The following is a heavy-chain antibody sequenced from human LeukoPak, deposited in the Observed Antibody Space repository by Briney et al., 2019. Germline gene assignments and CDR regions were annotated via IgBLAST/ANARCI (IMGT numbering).Heavy chain of an antibody. CDR1: GFTFSDYW. CDR3: AKLLAVTNSYYFNY. D-gene: IGHD6-19*01. J-gene: IGHJ4*02. Sequence: GGSLRLSCAASGFTFSDYWMSWFRQAPGKGLEWVANIKQDGTEQYYVDSVKGRFTISRDNSKDTLYLQMNSLRAEDTAVYYCAKLLAVTNSYYFNYWGQGTLVTVSS. CDR2: IKQDGTEQ. V-gene: IGHV3-7*03.